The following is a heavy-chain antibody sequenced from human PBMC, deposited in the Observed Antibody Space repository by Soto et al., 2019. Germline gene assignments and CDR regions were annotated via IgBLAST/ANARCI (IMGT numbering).Heavy chain of an antibody. V-gene: IGHV4-59*01. J-gene: IGHJ6*03. Sequence: PSETLSLTCTVSGGSISSYYWSWIRQPPGKGLEWIGYIYYSRSTNYNPSLKSRVTISVDTSKNQFSLKLSSVTAADTAVYYCARSYRRYCSGGSCYSYYYYYMDVWGKGTTVTVSS. CDR1: GGSISSYY. CDR2: IYYSRST. CDR3: ARSYRRYCSGGSCYSYYYYYMDV. D-gene: IGHD2-15*01.